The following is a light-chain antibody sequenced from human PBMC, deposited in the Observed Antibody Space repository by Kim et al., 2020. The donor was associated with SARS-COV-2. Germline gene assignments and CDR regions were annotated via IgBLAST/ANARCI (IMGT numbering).Light chain of an antibody. J-gene: IGKJ2*01. V-gene: IGKV3-20*01. Sequence: WSPGERATLSCRASQSVRSNYLAWYQQKPGQAPRLLIYVASSRATGIPDKFSGSGSGTDFTLTISRLEAEDFAVYYCQQYGTAPYTFGQGTKLES. CDR1: QSVRSNY. CDR2: VAS. CDR3: QQYGTAPYT.